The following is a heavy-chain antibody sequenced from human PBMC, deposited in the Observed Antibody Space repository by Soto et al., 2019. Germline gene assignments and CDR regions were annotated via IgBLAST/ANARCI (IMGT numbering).Heavy chain of an antibody. CDR1: GFTFSTYA. D-gene: IGHD2-2*01. Sequence: EVQLLESGGGLVQTGGSLRLSCAASGFTFSTYAMSWVRQAPGKGLEWVSTISGSADATFYADSVKGRFAIFRDNSRTMFYLQMNSLRAEDTAVYYCAKGGDGYCSTTSCLFHFDTGAREPWPPSPQ. V-gene: IGHV3-23*01. J-gene: IGHJ4*02. CDR2: ISGSADAT. CDR3: AKGGDGYCSTTSCLFHFDT.